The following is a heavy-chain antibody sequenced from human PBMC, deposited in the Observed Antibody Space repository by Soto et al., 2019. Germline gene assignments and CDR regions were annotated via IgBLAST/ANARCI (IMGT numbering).Heavy chain of an antibody. J-gene: IGHJ4*02. CDR1: GGSFSGYY. CDR2: INHSGST. Sequence: QVQLQQWGAGLLKPSETLSLTCAVYGGSFSGYYWSWIRQPPGKGLEWIGEINHSGSTNYNPSLKSRVTISVDTSTNQFSLKLSSVAAADTAVYYCGVRYCSGGSCRRPIYWGQGTLVTVSS. D-gene: IGHD2-15*01. V-gene: IGHV4-34*01. CDR3: GVRYCSGGSCRRPIY.